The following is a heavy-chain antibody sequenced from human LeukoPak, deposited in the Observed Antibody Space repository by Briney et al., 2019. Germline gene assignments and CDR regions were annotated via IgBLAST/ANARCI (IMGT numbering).Heavy chain of an antibody. Sequence: GGSLRLSCAASGFTVSSNYMSWVRQAPGKGLEWVSVIYSGGSTYYADSVKGRFTISRDNSKNTLYLQMNSLRAEDTAVYYCARDLSYYYDSSGYLPVIWSQGTMVTVSS. J-gene: IGHJ3*02. CDR1: GFTVSSNY. CDR2: IYSGGST. D-gene: IGHD3-22*01. CDR3: ARDLSYYYDSSGYLPVI. V-gene: IGHV3-66*01.